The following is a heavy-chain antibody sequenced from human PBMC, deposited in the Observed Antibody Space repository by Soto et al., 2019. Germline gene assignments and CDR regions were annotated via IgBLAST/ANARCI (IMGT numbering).Heavy chain of an antibody. V-gene: IGHV4-39*01. CDR2: IYYSGST. D-gene: IGHD2-2*01. CDR3: ARQKRYCSSPTCYPLENTSSFDY. Sequence: PGGSLRLSCAASGFTFSSYAMSWVRQAPGKGLEWIGSIYYSGSTYYNPSLKSRVTISVDTSKNQFSLKLSSVTAANTAFYYCARQKRYCSSPTCYPLENTSSFDYWGQGTRVTVSS. J-gene: IGHJ4*02. CDR1: GFTFSSYA.